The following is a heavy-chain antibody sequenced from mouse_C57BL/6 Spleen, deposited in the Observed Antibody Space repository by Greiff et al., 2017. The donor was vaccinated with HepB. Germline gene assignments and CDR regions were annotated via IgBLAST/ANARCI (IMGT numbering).Heavy chain of an antibody. CDR2: IYPEDGDT. J-gene: IGHJ3*01. CDR1: GYAFTSSW. CDR3: AIGAGTAWFAY. Sequence: QVQLKESGPELVKPGASVKISCKASGYAFTSSWMNWVKQRPGKGLEWIGRIYPEDGDTNYNGKFKGKATLTADKSSSTAYMQLSSLTSEDSAVYYCAIGAGTAWFAYWGQGTLVTVSA. V-gene: IGHV1-82*01. D-gene: IGHD4-1*01.